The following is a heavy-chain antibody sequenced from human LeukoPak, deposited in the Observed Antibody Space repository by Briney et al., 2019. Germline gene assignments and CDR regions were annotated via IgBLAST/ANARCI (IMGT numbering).Heavy chain of an antibody. CDR2: IYYSGST. J-gene: IGHJ3*02. CDR3: ARVLPPGGAPIPVQLWLGYDAFDI. D-gene: IGHD5-18*01. V-gene: IGHV4-59*01. Sequence: SETLSLTCTVSGGSISSYYWSWIRQPPGKGLEWIGYIYYSGSTNYNPSLKSRVTISVDTSKNQFSLTLSSVTAADTAVYYCARVLPPGGAPIPVQLWLGYDAFDIWGQGTMVTVSS. CDR1: GGSISSYY.